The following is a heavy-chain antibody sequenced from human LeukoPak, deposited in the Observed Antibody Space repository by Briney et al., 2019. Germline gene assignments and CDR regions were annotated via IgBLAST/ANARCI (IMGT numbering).Heavy chain of an antibody. Sequence: EGSLRLSCAASGFTFSNAWMSWVRQAPGKGLEWVGRIKSKTDGGTTDYAAPVKGRFTISRDDSKNTLYLQMNSLKTEDTAVYYCTTAGSCSGGSCSVDYYYYYMDVWGKRTTVTVSS. D-gene: IGHD2-15*01. CDR2: IKSKTDGGTT. J-gene: IGHJ6*03. CDR3: TTAGSCSGGSCSVDYYYYYMDV. V-gene: IGHV3-15*01. CDR1: GFTFSNAW.